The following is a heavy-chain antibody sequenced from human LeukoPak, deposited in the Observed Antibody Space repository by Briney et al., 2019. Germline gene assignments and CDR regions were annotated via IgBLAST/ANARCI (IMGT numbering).Heavy chain of an antibody. J-gene: IGHJ5*02. V-gene: IGHV1-46*01. Sequence: ASVKVSCKASGYTFTSYYMHWVRQAPGQGLEWMGIINPSGGSTSYAQKFQGRVTMTRDMSTSTVCMELSSLRSEDTAVYYCARDLIGYSYEENWFDPWGQGTLVTVSS. CDR3: ARDLIGYSYEENWFDP. D-gene: IGHD5-18*01. CDR2: INPSGGST. CDR1: GYTFTSYY.